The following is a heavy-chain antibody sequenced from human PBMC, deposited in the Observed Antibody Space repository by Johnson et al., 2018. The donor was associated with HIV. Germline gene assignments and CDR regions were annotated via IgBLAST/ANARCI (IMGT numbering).Heavy chain of an antibody. CDR2: INWNGGST. Sequence: MQLVESGGGLIQPGGSLRLSCVASGFTFSSYAMHWVRQAPGKGLEWVSGINWNGGSTYYADSVKGRFTISRDNSKNTLYLQMNSLRAEDTAVYYCARAGARAFDIWGQGTMVTVSS. CDR1: GFTFSSYA. J-gene: IGHJ3*02. V-gene: IGHV3-NL1*01. D-gene: IGHD1-26*01. CDR3: ARAGARAFDI.